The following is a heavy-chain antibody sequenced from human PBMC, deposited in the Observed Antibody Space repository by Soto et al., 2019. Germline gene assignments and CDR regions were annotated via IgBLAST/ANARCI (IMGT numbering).Heavy chain of an antibody. CDR1: GYTFTGYY. Sequence: ASVKVSCKASGYTFTGYYMHWVRQAPGQGLEWMGWINPNSGGTNYAQKFQGWVTMTRDTSISTAYMELSRLRSDDTAVYYCARDIAVAGTRPYYYYYYGMDVWGQ. CDR3: ARDIAVAGTRPYYYYYYGMDV. D-gene: IGHD6-19*01. V-gene: IGHV1-2*04. J-gene: IGHJ6*02. CDR2: INPNSGGT.